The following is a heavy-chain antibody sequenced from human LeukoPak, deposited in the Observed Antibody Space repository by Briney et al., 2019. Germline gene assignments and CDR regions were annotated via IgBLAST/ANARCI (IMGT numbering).Heavy chain of an antibody. CDR3: ARGGYGEWFDP. CDR1: GGSISSGSYY. V-gene: IGHV4-61*02. D-gene: IGHD5-12*01. J-gene: IGHJ5*02. CDR2: IYTSGST. Sequence: SETLSLTCTVSGGSISSGSYYGSWLRQPAGKGLEWIGRIYTSGSTNYNPSLKSRVTISVDTSKNQFSLKLSSVTAADTAVYYCARGGYGEWFDPWGQGTLVTVSS.